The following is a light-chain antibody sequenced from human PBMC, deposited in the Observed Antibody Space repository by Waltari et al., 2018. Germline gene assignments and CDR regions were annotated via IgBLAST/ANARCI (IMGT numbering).Light chain of an antibody. V-gene: IGLV2-14*03. CDR2: HVT. Sequence: QSALTQPASVSGSPGQSITISCTGGSSDVGGYNYVSWYQQHPGKVPKVIIYHVTARPSGVSSRFSGSKSGNTASLTISELQTEDEAEYYCSSYRRKNTVVFGSDTKVTVL. CDR1: SSDVGGYNY. CDR3: SSYRRKNTVV. J-gene: IGLJ6*01.